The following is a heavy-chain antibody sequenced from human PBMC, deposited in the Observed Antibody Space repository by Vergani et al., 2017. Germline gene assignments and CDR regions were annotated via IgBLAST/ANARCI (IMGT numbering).Heavy chain of an antibody. Sequence: QVHLQESGPGLVKPSETLYLTCSVSGDSINTADYWGWIRKPPGKGLEWIGSVYHSGSTSYNPSLQSRVTISVDTSKNQFSLNLNSMNAADTAIYYCAKNSSGGFFDNWGQGALVTVSS. CDR1: GDSINTADY. D-gene: IGHD6-25*01. J-gene: IGHJ4*02. V-gene: IGHV4-38-2*02. CDR3: AKNSSGGFFDN. CDR2: VYHSGST.